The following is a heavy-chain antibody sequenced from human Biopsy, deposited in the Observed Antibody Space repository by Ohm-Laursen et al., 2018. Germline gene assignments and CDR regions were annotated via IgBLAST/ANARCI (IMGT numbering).Heavy chain of an antibody. D-gene: IGHD2-8*01. Sequence: ALVKVSCKASSYTFTDYNIHWMRQAPGQGLEWLGYINCKTGATNYAQKFQGTVTMTRDTSISTAYLALGSLRSADTAIYYCARDPLNGHRHFDYWGQGSLVTVSS. V-gene: IGHV1-2*02. CDR2: INCKTGAT. J-gene: IGHJ4*02. CDR1: SYTFTDYN. CDR3: ARDPLNGHRHFDY.